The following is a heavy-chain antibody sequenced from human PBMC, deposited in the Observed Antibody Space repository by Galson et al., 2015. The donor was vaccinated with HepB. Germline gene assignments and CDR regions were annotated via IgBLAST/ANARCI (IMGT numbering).Heavy chain of an antibody. J-gene: IGHJ4*02. CDR2: IYSGGST. Sequence: SLRLSCAASGFTVSSNYMSWVRQAPGKGLEWVSVIYSGGSTYYADSVKGRFTISRDNSKNTLYLQMNSLRAEDTAVYYCGLLWFGELHKMAGLLNDYWGQGTLVTVSS. V-gene: IGHV3-66*02. CDR3: GLLWFGELHKMAGLLNDY. D-gene: IGHD3-10*01. CDR1: GFTVSSNY.